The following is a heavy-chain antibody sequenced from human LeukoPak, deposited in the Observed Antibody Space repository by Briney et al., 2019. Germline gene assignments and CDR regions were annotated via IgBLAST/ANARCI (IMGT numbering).Heavy chain of an antibody. D-gene: IGHD3-16*01. CDR1: GYTLTELS. CDR2: FDPEDGET. CDR3: ARDRRGGRLFDP. V-gene: IGHV1-24*01. J-gene: IGHJ5*02. Sequence: ASVKVSCKVSGYTLTELSMHWVRQAPGKGLEWMGGFDPEDGETIYAQKFQGRVTMTEDTSTDTAYMELRSLRSEDTAVYYCARDRRGGRLFDPWGQGTLVTVSS.